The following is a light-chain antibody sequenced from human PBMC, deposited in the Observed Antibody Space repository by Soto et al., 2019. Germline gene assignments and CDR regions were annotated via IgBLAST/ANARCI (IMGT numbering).Light chain of an antibody. J-gene: IGKJ2*01. Sequence: DIQMTQSPSTLSASVGDRVTITCRASQSISSWLAWYQQKPGKAPKLLIYDASSLESGVPSRFSCSGSGTAFTLTISSLQPDDFATYYCQQYNSYGYTFGQGTKLEIK. V-gene: IGKV1-5*01. CDR2: DAS. CDR1: QSISSW. CDR3: QQYNSYGYT.